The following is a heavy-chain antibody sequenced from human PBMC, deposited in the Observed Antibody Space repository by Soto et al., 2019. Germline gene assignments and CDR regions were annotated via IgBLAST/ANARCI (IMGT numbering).Heavy chain of an antibody. Sequence: QVQLVQSGAEVKKPGASVKVSCKASGYTFTSYAMHWVRQAPGQRLEWMGWINAGNGNTKYSQKFQGRVTITRATSARAAYMELSSLRSEATAVYYCASSGGGWYGLPYYGSQGTLVTVSS. D-gene: IGHD6-19*01. CDR1: GYTFTSYA. CDR3: ASSGGGWYGLPYY. CDR2: INAGNGNT. J-gene: IGHJ4*02. V-gene: IGHV1-3*01.